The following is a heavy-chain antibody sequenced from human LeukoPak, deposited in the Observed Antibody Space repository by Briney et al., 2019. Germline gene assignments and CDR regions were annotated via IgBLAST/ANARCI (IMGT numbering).Heavy chain of an antibody. Sequence: APVKVSCKASGYTFTSNYIHWVRQAPGQGLEWMGMIYPRDGSTSYAQKFQGRVTVTRDTSTSTVHMELSGLRSEDTAVYYCARDQEGFDYWGQGTLVTVSS. CDR1: GYTFTSNY. V-gene: IGHV1-46*01. CDR2: IYPRDGST. J-gene: IGHJ4*02. CDR3: ARDQEGFDY.